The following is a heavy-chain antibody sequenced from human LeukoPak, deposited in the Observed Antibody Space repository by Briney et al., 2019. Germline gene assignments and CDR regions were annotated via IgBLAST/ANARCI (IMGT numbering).Heavy chain of an antibody. Sequence: GGSLRLSCAASGFTFSSYAMSWVRQAPGKGLELVSGISGSGGSTDYADSVKGRFTISRDNSKNTLYLQMNSLRAEDTAVYYCARDRDRPYFDYWGQGTLVTVSS. V-gene: IGHV3-23*01. CDR1: GFTFSSYA. CDR3: ARDRDRPYFDY. D-gene: IGHD2-15*01. CDR2: ISGSGGST. J-gene: IGHJ4*02.